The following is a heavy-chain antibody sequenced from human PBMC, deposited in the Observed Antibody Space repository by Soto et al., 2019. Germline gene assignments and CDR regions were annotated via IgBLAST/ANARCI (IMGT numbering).Heavy chain of an antibody. J-gene: IGHJ4*02. Sequence: PSETLSLTCTVSGGSISSGGHYWSWIRQHPGKGLEYIGYIYYSGNTYYKPSLKSRVTISVDTSKNKFSLKLSSVTAANTAVYYCAGSQYSSGWYYFFDYWGQGTLVTVSS. CDR1: GGSISSGGHY. CDR2: IYYSGNT. D-gene: IGHD6-19*01. CDR3: AGSQYSSGWYYFFDY. V-gene: IGHV4-31*03.